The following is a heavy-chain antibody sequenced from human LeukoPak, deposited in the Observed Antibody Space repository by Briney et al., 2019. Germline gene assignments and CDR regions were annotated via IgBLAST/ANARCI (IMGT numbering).Heavy chain of an antibody. V-gene: IGHV1-69*05. Sequence: ASVKVSCKASGGTFSSYAISWVRQAPGQGLEWMGGIIPIFGTANYAQKFQGRVTITTDESTSTAYIELSSLRSEDTAVYYCARDRGYYFDYWGQGTLVTVSS. CDR2: IIPIFGTA. J-gene: IGHJ4*02. CDR1: GGTFSSYA. D-gene: IGHD3-10*01. CDR3: ARDRGYYFDY.